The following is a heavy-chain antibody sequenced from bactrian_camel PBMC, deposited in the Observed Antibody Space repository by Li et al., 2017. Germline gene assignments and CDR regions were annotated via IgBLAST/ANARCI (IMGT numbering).Heavy chain of an antibody. CDR3: ATDYEDSLAAFAY. CDR2: INLQGTI. J-gene: IGHJ6*01. V-gene: IGHV3S53*01. D-gene: IGHD5*01. CDR1: SVYIYC. Sequence: HVQLVESGGGSVQSGGSLRLSCAASSVYIYCMGWFRQAPGKEREPVATINLQGTITYADSVKGRFSISRDNAKNTVLLQLNSLKTEDTAMYYCATDYEDSLAAFAYWGQGTQVTVS.